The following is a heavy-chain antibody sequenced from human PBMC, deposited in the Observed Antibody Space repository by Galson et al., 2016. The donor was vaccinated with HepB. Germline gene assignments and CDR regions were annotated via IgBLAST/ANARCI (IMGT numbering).Heavy chain of an antibody. CDR3: ARDVAVAGTGVDY. V-gene: IGHV3-33*01. CDR2: IWYDGANK. Sequence: SLRLSCAASGFTFSSYGMHWVRQAPGKGLEWVAVIWYDGANKYYADSVKGRFTISRDNSNNTLYLQIHSLRAEDTAVYYFARDVAVAGTGVDYWGQGTLVSVSS. CDR1: GFTFSSYG. J-gene: IGHJ4*02. D-gene: IGHD6-19*01.